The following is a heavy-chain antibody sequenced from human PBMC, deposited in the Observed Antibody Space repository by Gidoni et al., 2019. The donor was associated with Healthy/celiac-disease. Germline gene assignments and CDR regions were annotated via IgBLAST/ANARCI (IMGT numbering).Heavy chain of an antibody. CDR1: GGSFSGYY. J-gene: IGHJ4*02. Sequence: QVQLQQWGAGLLKPSETLSLTCAVYGGSFSGYYWSWSRQPPGQGLEWIGEINHSGSTNYNPSLKSRVTISVDTSKNQFSLKLSSVTAADTAVYYCARDAPVRDGYNPEYWGQGTLVTVSS. D-gene: IGHD5-12*01. CDR2: INHSGST. V-gene: IGHV4-34*01. CDR3: ARDAPVRDGYNPEY.